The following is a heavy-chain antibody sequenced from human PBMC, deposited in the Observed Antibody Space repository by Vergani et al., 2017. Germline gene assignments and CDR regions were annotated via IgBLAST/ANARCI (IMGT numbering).Heavy chain of an antibody. J-gene: IGHJ4*02. Sequence: QVQLQESGPGLVKPSQTLSLPCTVSGGSISSGGYYWSWIRQHPGKGLEWIGYIYYSGSTYYNPSLKSRVTISVDTSKNQFSLKLSSVTAADTAVYYCARAPKESWLQGAPFDYWGQGTLVTVSS. CDR2: IYYSGST. CDR3: ARAPKESWLQGAPFDY. V-gene: IGHV4-31*03. CDR1: GGSISSGGYY. D-gene: IGHD5-24*01.